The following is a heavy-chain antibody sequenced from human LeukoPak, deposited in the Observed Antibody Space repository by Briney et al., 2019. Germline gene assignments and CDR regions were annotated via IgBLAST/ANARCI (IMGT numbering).Heavy chain of an antibody. Sequence: SETLSLTCTVSGGSISSSSYYWGWIRQPPGKGLEWIGSIYYSGSTYYNPSLKSRVTISVDTSKYQFSLKLSSVTAADTAVYYCARMVPEYSSSWDGLFDYWGQGTLVTVSS. CDR1: GGSISSSSYY. CDR3: ARMVPEYSSSWDGLFDY. CDR2: IYYSGST. J-gene: IGHJ4*02. D-gene: IGHD6-13*01. V-gene: IGHV4-39*01.